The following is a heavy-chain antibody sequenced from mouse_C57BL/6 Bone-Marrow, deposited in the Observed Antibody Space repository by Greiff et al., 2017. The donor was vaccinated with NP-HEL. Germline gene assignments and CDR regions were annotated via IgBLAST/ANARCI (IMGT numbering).Heavy chain of an antibody. CDR3: ERWIYYGSGWYFDV. CDR2: IYPRSGNT. J-gene: IGHJ1*03. V-gene: IGHV1-81*01. Sequence: VQLQQSGAELARPGASVKLSCKASGYTFTSYGISWVKQRTGQGLEWIGEIYPRSGNTYYNEKFKGKATLTADKSSSTAYMELRSLTSEDSAVYFYERWIYYGSGWYFDVWGTGTTVTVSS. D-gene: IGHD1-1*01. CDR1: GYTFTSYG.